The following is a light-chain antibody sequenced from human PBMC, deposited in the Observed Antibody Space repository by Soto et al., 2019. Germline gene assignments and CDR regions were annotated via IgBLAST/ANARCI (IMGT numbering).Light chain of an antibody. CDR2: RTA. Sequence: QSVVTQPTSASGTPGQRVTISCSGSSSNIGTNFVYWYQHLPGTAPKLLIYRTAQRPSGVPDRFSGSKSGTSASLTISGLRSEDEADYFCAAWDDSLSVVVFGGGTKLTVL. CDR3: AAWDDSLSVVV. V-gene: IGLV1-47*01. J-gene: IGLJ2*01. CDR1: SSNIGTNF.